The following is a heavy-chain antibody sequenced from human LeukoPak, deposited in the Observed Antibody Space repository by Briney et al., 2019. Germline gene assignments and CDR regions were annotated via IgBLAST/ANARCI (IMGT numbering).Heavy chain of an antibody. CDR3: TKDIGYFDY. Sequence: GGSLRLSCAASGFTFRNAWMNWVRQVPGKGLEWVGHIKSKTDGGTTDYAAPVKGRFIVSRDDSKNTLYLQMNSLRTEDTAVYFCTKDIGYFDYWGRGTLVTVSS. CDR1: GFTFRNAW. J-gene: IGHJ4*02. CDR2: IKSKTDGGTT. V-gene: IGHV3-15*01.